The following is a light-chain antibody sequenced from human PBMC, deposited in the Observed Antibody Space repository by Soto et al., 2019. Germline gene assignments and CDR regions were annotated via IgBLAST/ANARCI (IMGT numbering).Light chain of an antibody. CDR3: SSYTSSSPYV. Sequence: QSALTQPASVSGSPGQSITISCTGTSSDVGGYNYVSWYQQHPGKAPKLMIYDVSNRPSGVSNRSSGSQSGNTASLTISGLQAEDEADYYCSSYTSSSPYVFGTGTQLTVL. CDR2: DVS. CDR1: SSDVGGYNY. V-gene: IGLV2-14*01. J-gene: IGLJ1*01.